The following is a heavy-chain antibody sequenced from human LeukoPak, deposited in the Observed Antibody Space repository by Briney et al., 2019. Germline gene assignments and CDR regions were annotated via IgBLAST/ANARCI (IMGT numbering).Heavy chain of an antibody. D-gene: IGHD2-8*01. Sequence: SVKVSCKASGGTFSSYAISWVRQAPGQGLEWVGKIIPIFGTTNYAQKFQGRVTLTSDESTSTVYMELGSLRSEDTAMYYCARGYRLVYAVFFDYWGLGTLVTVSS. CDR1: GGTFSSYA. J-gene: IGHJ4*02. CDR3: ARGYRLVYAVFFDY. V-gene: IGHV1-69*13. CDR2: IIPIFGTT.